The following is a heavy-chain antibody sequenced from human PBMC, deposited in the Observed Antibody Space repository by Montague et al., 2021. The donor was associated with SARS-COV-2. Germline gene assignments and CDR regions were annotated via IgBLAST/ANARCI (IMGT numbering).Heavy chain of an antibody. CDR1: GFTFSSYY. D-gene: IGHD6-19*01. Sequence: SLRLSCAASGFTFSSYYMNWVRQALGKGLEWVSSISGSSSYIYYADSVKGRFTISRDNAKNSLCLQMNSLRAEDTAVYYCARGLPSFFLGIAVAGPFDPWGQGTLVTVSS. V-gene: IGHV3-21*01. J-gene: IGHJ5*02. CDR3: ARGLPSFFLGIAVAGPFDP. CDR2: ISGSSSYI.